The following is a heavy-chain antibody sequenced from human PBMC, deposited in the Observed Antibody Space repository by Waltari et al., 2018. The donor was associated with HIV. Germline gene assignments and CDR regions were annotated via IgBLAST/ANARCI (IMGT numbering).Heavy chain of an antibody. CDR2: IYYSGTS. V-gene: IGHV4-39*01. D-gene: IGHD6-19*01. CDR1: GGSISSRSYY. CDR3: ARPDRTRLNTGPSASGGAVSGTDY. Sequence: QLQLQESGPGLVKPSETLSLTCTVSGGSISSRSYYWGWIRQPPGKGLEWIGGIYYSGTSYGNASLRSRGTLSVDTSKNQVSLKLGSVTAADTAVYYCARPDRTRLNTGPSASGGAVSGTDYCGQGTLVTVSS. J-gene: IGHJ4*02.